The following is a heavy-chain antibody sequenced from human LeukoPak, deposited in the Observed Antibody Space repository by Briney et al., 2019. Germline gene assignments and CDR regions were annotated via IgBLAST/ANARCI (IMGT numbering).Heavy chain of an antibody. CDR1: GFPFSSYS. Sequence: PGGSLRLSCVGSGFPFSSYSMNWVRQAPGKGLEWVSSIDLNGNHINYADSVKDRFTISRDNAKNSLFLQMDRLRVEDTAVYYCARDRGLGLPNWFTSWGQGTLVTVSS. D-gene: IGHD2-15*01. V-gene: IGHV3-21*01. J-gene: IGHJ5*01. CDR2: IDLNGNHI. CDR3: ARDRGLGLPNWFTS.